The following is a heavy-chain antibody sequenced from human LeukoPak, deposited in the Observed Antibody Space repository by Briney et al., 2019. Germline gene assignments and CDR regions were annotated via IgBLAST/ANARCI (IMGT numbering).Heavy chain of an antibody. CDR1: GFSFSSYS. CDR2: ISGDGNAK. V-gene: IGHV3-48*01. J-gene: IGHJ4*02. Sequence: GGSLRLSCAASGFSFSSYSINWVREAPGKGLEWVSYISGDGNAKHYTDSVKGRFTISRDNAKNALYLQMNSLRAEDTAVYFCARDYVYAFDYWGQGTLVTVSS. CDR3: ARDYVYAFDY. D-gene: IGHD2/OR15-2a*01.